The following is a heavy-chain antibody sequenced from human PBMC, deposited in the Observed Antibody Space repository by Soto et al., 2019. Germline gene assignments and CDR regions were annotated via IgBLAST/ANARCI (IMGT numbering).Heavy chain of an antibody. Sequence: QVQLVQSGAEVKKPGSSVKVSCKASGGTFSSYAISWVRQAPGQGLEWMGGIIPIFGTANYAQKFQGRVTITADKSTSTAYMELRSLRSEDTAVYYCATRYCSSTSCLDYYYGMDVWGQGTTVTVSS. J-gene: IGHJ6*02. CDR1: GGTFSSYA. D-gene: IGHD2-2*01. V-gene: IGHV1-69*06. CDR2: IIPIFGTA. CDR3: ATRYCSSTSCLDYYYGMDV.